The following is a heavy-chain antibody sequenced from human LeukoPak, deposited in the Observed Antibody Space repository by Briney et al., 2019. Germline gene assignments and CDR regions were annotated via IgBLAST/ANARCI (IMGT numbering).Heavy chain of an antibody. Sequence: GGSLRLSCAASGFTFATYWINWVRQAPGKGLEWVAVINQDGSEKYYVDSVKGRFTISRDNAKNSLYLQMNSLRAEDTAVYYCARDFRNAGDYWGQGTLVTVSS. J-gene: IGHJ4*02. CDR2: INQDGSEK. V-gene: IGHV3-7*01. CDR3: ARDFRNAGDY. D-gene: IGHD1-14*01. CDR1: GFTFATYW.